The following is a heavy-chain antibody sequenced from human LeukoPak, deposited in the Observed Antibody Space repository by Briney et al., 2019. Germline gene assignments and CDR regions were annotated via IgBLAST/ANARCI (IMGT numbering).Heavy chain of an antibody. CDR1: GYTFTSYY. D-gene: IGHD2-15*01. V-gene: IGHV1-46*01. Sequence: ASVKVSCKASGYTFTSYYMHWVRQAPGQGLEWMGIINPSGGSTSYAQKFQGRVTMTRDMSTSTVYMELSSLRSEDTAVYYCARKPHRLVIATTGNYYYYYYMDVWGKGTTVTVSS. CDR2: INPSGGST. J-gene: IGHJ6*03. CDR3: ARKPHRLVIATTGNYYYYYYMDV.